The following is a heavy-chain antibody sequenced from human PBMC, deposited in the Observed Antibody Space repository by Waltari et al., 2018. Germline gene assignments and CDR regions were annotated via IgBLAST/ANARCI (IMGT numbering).Heavy chain of an antibody. Sequence: QVQLVQSGAEVKKPGASVKVSCKVSGYTLTELSMHWVRQAPGKGLEWMGGFDPEDGETIYAQKFQGRVTMTEDTSTDTAYMELSSLRSEDTAVYYCATYYDFWSGSSAYYGMDVWGQGTTVTVSS. CDR3: ATYYDFWSGSSAYYGMDV. J-gene: IGHJ6*02. V-gene: IGHV1-24*01. CDR1: GYTLTELS. CDR2: FDPEDGET. D-gene: IGHD3-3*01.